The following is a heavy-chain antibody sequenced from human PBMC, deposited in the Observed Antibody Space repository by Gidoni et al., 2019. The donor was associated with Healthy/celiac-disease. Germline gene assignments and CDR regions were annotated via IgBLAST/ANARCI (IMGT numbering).Heavy chain of an antibody. CDR1: GFTFSSYA. CDR3: AKEFVSMELLFDY. J-gene: IGHJ4*02. Sequence: EVQLLEAGGGLVQPGGSLRISCAASGFTFSSYARSWVRQAPGKGLEWVSAISGSGGSTYYADSVKGRFTISRDNSKNTLYLQMNSLRAEDTDVYYCAKEFVSMELLFDYWGQGTLVTVSS. D-gene: IGHD1-7*01. V-gene: IGHV3-23*01. CDR2: ISGSGGST.